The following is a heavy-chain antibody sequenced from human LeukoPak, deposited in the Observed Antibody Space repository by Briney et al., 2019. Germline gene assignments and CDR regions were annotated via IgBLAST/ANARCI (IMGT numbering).Heavy chain of an antibody. CDR3: AKHYYDILTGYYFDY. Sequence: QAGGSLRLSCTASGFTFSSYAMHWVRQAPGKGLEYVSSISSNGDSTYYTNSVKGRFTISRDNSKNTLYLQMNSLRAEDTAVYYCAKHYYDILTGYYFDYWGQGTLVTVSS. CDR1: GFTFSSYA. D-gene: IGHD3-9*01. V-gene: IGHV3-64*01. J-gene: IGHJ4*02. CDR2: ISSNGDST.